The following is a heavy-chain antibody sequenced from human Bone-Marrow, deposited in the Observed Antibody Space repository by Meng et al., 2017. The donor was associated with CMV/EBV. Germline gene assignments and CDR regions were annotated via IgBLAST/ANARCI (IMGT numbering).Heavy chain of an antibody. D-gene: IGHD6-19*01. CDR2: IYYSGST. J-gene: IGHJ6*02. CDR3: ARVSPPQWPRAYGMDV. V-gene: IGHV4-61*01. Sequence: SETLSLTCTVSGGSVSSGSYYWSWIRQPPGKGLEWIGYIYYSGSTNYNPSLKSRVTISVDTSKNQFSLKLSSVTAADTAVYYCARVSPPQWPRAYGMDVWGQGTTVTVSS. CDR1: GGSVSSGSYY.